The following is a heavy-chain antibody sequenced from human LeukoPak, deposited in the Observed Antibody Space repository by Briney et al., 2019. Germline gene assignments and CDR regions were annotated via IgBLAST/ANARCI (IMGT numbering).Heavy chain of an antibody. J-gene: IGHJ4*02. CDR3: ASGGWSQNYLDY. CDR1: GYNFTGYY. CDR2: INPNSGGT. V-gene: IGHV1-2*02. D-gene: IGHD3-16*01. Sequence: ASVKVSCKASGYNFTGYYVYWVRQAPGQGLEWMGWINPNSGGTNYAQKFQGRVTMTRDTSISTAYMELSRLRSDDTAVYYCASGGWSQNYLDYWGQGTLVTLST.